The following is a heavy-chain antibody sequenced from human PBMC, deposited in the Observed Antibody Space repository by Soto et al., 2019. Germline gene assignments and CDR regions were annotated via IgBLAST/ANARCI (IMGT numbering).Heavy chain of an antibody. J-gene: IGHJ6*02. V-gene: IGHV1-2*02. D-gene: IGHD1-26*01. CDR2: INPNSGDT. CDR3: AKGGAIVAAGTRVYLYNAMDV. Sequence: ASVKVSCKASGYTFTGYYVHWVRQAPGQGLEWMGWINPNSGDTYLAQRSQGRVTMNRDTSIGTAYMELRGLTSDDTAEYYCAKGGAIVAAGTRVYLYNAMDVWGQGTTVTVSS. CDR1: GYTFTGYY.